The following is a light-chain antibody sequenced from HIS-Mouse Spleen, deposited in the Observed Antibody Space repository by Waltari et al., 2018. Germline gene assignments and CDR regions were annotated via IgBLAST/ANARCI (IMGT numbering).Light chain of an antibody. CDR1: KWGDKY. CDR2: QDS. CDR3: QAWDSSTGV. Sequence: SYELTQPPSVSVSPGQTASITCSGDKWGDKYACWYQQKPGQSPVLVIYQDSKRPSGIPERFSGSNSGNTATLTISGTQAMDEADYYCQAWDSSTGVFGGGTKLNVL. V-gene: IGLV3-1*01. J-gene: IGLJ2*01.